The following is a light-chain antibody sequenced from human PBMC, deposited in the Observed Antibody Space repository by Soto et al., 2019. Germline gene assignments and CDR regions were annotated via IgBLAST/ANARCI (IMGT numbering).Light chain of an antibody. CDR2: GAS. J-gene: IGKJ4*01. V-gene: IGKV3-15*01. CDR1: QSVSSN. Sequence: EIVMTQSPATLSVSPGERATLSCRASQSVSSNLAWYQQRRGQAPRLLIYGASTRATGIPARFSGSWSGTEFTLTITSLQSEDFAVYYFQQYNKWLSFGGGTKVEIK. CDR3: QQYNKWLS.